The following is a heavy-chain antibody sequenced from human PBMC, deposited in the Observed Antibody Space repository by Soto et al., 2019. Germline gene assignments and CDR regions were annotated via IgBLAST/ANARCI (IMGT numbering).Heavy chain of an antibody. CDR3: ARDYSTWEHQYYYGMDV. V-gene: IGHV4-59*01. Sequence: PSETLSLTCTVSGGSISSYYWSWIRQPPGKGLEWIGYIYYSGSTNYNPSLKSRVTISVDTSKNQFSLKLSSVTAADTAVYYCARDYSTWEHQYYYGMDVWGQGTTVTVSS. J-gene: IGHJ6*02. D-gene: IGHD1-26*01. CDR1: GGSISSYY. CDR2: IYYSGST.